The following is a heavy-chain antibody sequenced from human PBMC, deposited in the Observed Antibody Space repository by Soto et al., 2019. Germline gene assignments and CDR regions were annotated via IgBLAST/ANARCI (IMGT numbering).Heavy chain of an antibody. CDR1: GDSVSSNSAA. D-gene: IGHD5-12*01. J-gene: IGHJ6*02. V-gene: IGHV6-1*01. CDR3: ARVIGVVVATIADYGMDV. Sequence: QTLSLTCPISGDSVSSNSAAWNWIRQSPSGGLEWLGRTYYRSKWYNDYAVSVKSRITINPDTSKNQFSLQLNSVTPEDTAVYYCARVIGVVVATIADYGMDVWGQGTTVTVSS. CDR2: TYYRSKWYN.